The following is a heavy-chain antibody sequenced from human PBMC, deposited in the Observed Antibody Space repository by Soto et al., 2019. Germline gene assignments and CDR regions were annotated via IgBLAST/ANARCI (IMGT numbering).Heavy chain of an antibody. Sequence: QVQLVESGGGGVQPGRSLRLSCAASGFNLRSYGMHWVRQAPGKGLEWVAVISHDGRAKWYVDSVKGRFTISRDTSKNILDLPMNSLRADDTAVYYCAKDERAEDDILTGYPLFDYRGQGNLVTAAS. CDR2: ISHDGRAK. CDR3: AKDERAEDDILTGYPLFDY. CDR1: GFNLRSYG. D-gene: IGHD3-9*01. V-gene: IGHV3-30*18. J-gene: IGHJ4*02.